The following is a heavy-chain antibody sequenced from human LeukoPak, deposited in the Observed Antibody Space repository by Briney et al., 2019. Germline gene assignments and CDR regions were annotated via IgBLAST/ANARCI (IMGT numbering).Heavy chain of an antibody. V-gene: IGHV1-69*13. CDR3: AREGVDDILTGYQP. CDR1: GYTFTGYY. CDR2: IIPIFGTA. Sequence: SVKVSCKASGYTFTGYYMHWVRQAPGQGLEWMGGIIPIFGTANYAQKFQGRVTITADESTSTAYMELSSLRSEDTAVYYCAREGVDDILTGYQPWGQGTLVTVSS. J-gene: IGHJ5*02. D-gene: IGHD3-9*01.